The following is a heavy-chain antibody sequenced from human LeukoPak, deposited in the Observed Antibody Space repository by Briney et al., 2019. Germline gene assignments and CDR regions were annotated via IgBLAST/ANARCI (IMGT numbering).Heavy chain of an antibody. CDR1: GGTFSSYA. CDR3: ARGRKQLVRGYYYMDV. V-gene: IGHV1-69*06. CDR2: IIPIFGTA. Sequence: SVKVSCKASGGTFSSYAISWVRQAPGQGLEWMGGIIPIFGTANYAQKFQGRVTVTADKSTSTAYMELSSLRSEDTAVYYCARGRKQLVRGYYYMDVWGKGTTVTVSS. D-gene: IGHD6-6*01. J-gene: IGHJ6*03.